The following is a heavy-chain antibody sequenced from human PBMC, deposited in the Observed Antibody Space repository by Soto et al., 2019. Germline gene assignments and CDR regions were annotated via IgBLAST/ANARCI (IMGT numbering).Heavy chain of an antibody. CDR3: AREQVRPRNYDILTGPIDY. V-gene: IGHV1-69*08. D-gene: IGHD3-9*01. Sequence: QVQLVQSGAEVKKPGSSVKVTCKASGGTFSIYTISWVRQAPGQGLEWMGRIIPILGIANYAQKFHGRVTITADKSTSTAYMELSSLRSEDTAVYYCAREQVRPRNYDILTGPIDYCRQGTLVTVSS. J-gene: IGHJ4*02. CDR1: GGTFSIYT. CDR2: IIPILGIA.